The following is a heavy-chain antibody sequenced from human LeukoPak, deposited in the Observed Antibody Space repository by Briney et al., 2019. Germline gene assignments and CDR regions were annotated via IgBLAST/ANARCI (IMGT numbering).Heavy chain of an antibody. CDR3: ARDRGSGWPFDY. J-gene: IGHJ4*02. D-gene: IGHD6-19*01. V-gene: IGHV1-69*13. CDR1: GGTFSSYA. CDR2: IIPIFGTA. Sequence: GASVKVSCKASGGTFSSYAISWVRQAPGQGLEWMGGIIPIFGTANYAQKFRGRVTITADESTSTAYMELSSLRSEDTAVYYCARDRGSGWPFDYWGQGTLVTVSS.